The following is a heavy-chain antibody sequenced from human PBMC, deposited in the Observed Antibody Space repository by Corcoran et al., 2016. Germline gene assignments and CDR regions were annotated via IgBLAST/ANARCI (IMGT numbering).Heavy chain of an antibody. CDR3: ARGLGSSKYYYYYYGMDV. CDR1: GGSFSGYY. Sequence: QVQLQQWGAGLLKPSETLSLTCAVYGGSFSGYYWSWIRQPPGKGLEWIGEINHSGSTNYNPSLKSRVTISVDPSKNQFSLKLSSVTAADTAGYYCARGLGSSKYYYYYYGMDVWGQGTTVTVSS. J-gene: IGHJ6*02. D-gene: IGHD2-15*01. CDR2: INHSGST. V-gene: IGHV4-34*01.